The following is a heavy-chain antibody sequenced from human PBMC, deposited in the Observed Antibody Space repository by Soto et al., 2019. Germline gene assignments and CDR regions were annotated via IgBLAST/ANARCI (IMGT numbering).Heavy chain of an antibody. CDR1: GFTFKSYA. CDR3: TTGPLISGAY. V-gene: IGHV3-23*01. D-gene: IGHD1-1*01. J-gene: IGHJ4*02. Sequence: EVQLLESGGGLVQPGGSLRLSCAASGFTFKSYAMSWVRQAPGKGLEWVSVITSSGDSTYFADSVKGRFTISRDNSKKTLYLQLNSLRAEDTAIYYCTTGPLISGAYWGQGTLVTVSS. CDR2: ITSSGDST.